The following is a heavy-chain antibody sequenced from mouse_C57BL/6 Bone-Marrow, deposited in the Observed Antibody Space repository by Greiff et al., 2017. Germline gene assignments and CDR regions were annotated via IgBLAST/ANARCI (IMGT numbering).Heavy chain of an antibody. D-gene: IGHD1-1*01. CDR3: ASLLLRRGVAY. J-gene: IGHJ3*01. Sequence: EVQLQQSGPELVKPGASVKISCKASGYSFTGYYMNWVKQSPEKSLEWIGEINPSTGGTTYNQKFKAKATLTVDKSSSTAYMQLKSLTSEDSAVYYCASLLLRRGVAYWGQGTLVTVSA. CDR2: INPSTGGT. CDR1: GYSFTGYY. V-gene: IGHV1-42*01.